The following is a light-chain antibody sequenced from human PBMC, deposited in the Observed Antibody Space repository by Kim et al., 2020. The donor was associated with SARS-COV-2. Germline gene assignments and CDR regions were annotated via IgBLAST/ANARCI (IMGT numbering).Light chain of an antibody. CDR2: AAS. Sequence: SASVDARVPITCRASQSISNYLDWYQQRPGKAPKLLIYAASSLQSGVPSNFSGSGSGTDFTLTISSLQPEDFATYYCQQSYSTPYTFGQGTKLEI. V-gene: IGKV1-39*01. J-gene: IGKJ2*01. CDR3: QQSYSTPYT. CDR1: QSISNY.